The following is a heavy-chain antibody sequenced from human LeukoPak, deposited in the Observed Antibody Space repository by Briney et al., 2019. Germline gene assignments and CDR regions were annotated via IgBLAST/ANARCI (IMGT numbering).Heavy chain of an antibody. J-gene: IGHJ4*02. CDR3: ARGGYYYESSS. D-gene: IGHD3-22*01. Sequence: PSETLSLTCAVYGGSFSNYYWTWIRQPPGKGLEWIGEINHSGSTNYNPSLKSRVTMSVDTSKNQFSLKLSSVTAADTAVYYCARGGYYYESSSWGQGALVTVSS. CDR2: INHSGST. V-gene: IGHV4-34*01. CDR1: GGSFSNYY.